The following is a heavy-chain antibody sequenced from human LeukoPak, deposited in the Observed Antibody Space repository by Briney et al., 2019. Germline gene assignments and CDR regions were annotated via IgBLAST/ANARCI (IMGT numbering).Heavy chain of an antibody. J-gene: IGHJ5*02. V-gene: IGHV3-23*01. Sequence: GGSLRLSCAASGFTFSSYGMSWVRQAPGKGLEWVSAISGSGGSTYYADSVKGRFTISRDNSKNTLYLQMNSLRPEDTAVYYCARSVAGITWFDPWGQGTLVTVSS. CDR1: GFTFSSYG. D-gene: IGHD6-19*01. CDR3: ARSVAGITWFDP. CDR2: ISGSGGST.